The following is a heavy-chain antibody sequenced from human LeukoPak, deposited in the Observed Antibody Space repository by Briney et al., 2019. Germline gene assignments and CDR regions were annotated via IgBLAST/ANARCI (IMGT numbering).Heavy chain of an antibody. V-gene: IGHV3-33*01. D-gene: IGHD3-10*01. Sequence: GGSLRLSCAASGFTFSSYGMHWVRQAPGKGLEWVALIWYDGSDKYYADSEKGRFTISRDNSKNTLHLQMNSLRAEDTAVYYCARGRVVIPEGPDYWGQGTLVTVSS. J-gene: IGHJ4*02. CDR1: GFTFSSYG. CDR3: ARGRVVIPEGPDY. CDR2: IWYDGSDK.